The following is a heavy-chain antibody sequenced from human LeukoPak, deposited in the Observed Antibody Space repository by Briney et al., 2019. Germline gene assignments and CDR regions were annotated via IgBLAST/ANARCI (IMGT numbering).Heavy chain of an antibody. CDR2: ISSSSSYI. V-gene: IGHV3-21*01. Sequence: PGGSLRLSCAASGFIFSSYSMNWVRQAPGKGLEWVSSISSSSSYIYYADSVKGRFTISRDNAKNSLYLQMNSLRAEDTAVYYCARDGRDYGDYSYYYYMDVWGKGTTVTVSS. D-gene: IGHD4-17*01. J-gene: IGHJ6*03. CDR3: ARDGRDYGDYSYYYYMDV. CDR1: GFIFSSYS.